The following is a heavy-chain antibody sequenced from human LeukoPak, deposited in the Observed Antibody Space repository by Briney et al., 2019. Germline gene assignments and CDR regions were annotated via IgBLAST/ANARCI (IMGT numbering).Heavy chain of an antibody. D-gene: IGHD3-22*01. CDR1: VFTFSSYG. V-gene: IGHV3-30*02. CDR3: AKDQIPGYYYDSSGYWSDY. J-gene: IGHJ4*02. CDR2: IRYVGSNK. Sequence: GRSLRLSCEAPVFTFSSYGMHCVRQAPGKGLDWVAFIRYVGSNKYYAESVKGRFTISRDNSKNTLYLQMNSLRAEDTAVYYCAKDQIPGYYYDSSGYWSDYWGQGTLVTVSS.